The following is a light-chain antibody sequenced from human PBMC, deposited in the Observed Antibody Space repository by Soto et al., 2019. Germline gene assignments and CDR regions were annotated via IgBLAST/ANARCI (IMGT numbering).Light chain of an antibody. CDR3: SSYIGCESWV. Sequence: QSALTQPASVSGSPGQSITISCTGSSRDVGGYNYVSWYQQHPGKVPKLLIYEVNNRPSGVSSRFSASKSGNTASLTISGIQAEDEADYYCSSYIGCESWVFGGGAKLTVL. V-gene: IGLV2-14*01. CDR1: SRDVGGYNY. CDR2: EVN. J-gene: IGLJ3*02.